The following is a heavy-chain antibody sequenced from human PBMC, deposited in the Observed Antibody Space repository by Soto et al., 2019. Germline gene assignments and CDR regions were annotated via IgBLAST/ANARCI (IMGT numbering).Heavy chain of an antibody. J-gene: IGHJ6*02. CDR1: GGTFSSYA. CDR2: IIPIFGTA. Sequence: SVKVSCKASGGTFSSYAISWVRQAPGQGLEWMGGIIPIFGTANYAQKFQGRVTMTRDTSTSTVYMELSSLRSEDTAVYYCAREITGDYYYGMDVWGQGTTVTVSS. CDR3: AREITGDYYYGMDV. V-gene: IGHV1-69*05. D-gene: IGHD1-20*01.